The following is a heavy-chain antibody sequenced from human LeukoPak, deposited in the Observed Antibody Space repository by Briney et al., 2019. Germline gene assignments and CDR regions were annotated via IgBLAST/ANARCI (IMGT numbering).Heavy chain of an antibody. CDR2: INTNTGNP. D-gene: IGHD1-26*01. CDR3: ARGVVGATTPWAPWDV. V-gene: IGHV7-4-1*02. CDR1: GYTFTSYA. J-gene: IGHJ6*02. Sequence: GASVKVSCKASGYTFTSYAMNWVRQAPGQGLEWMGWINTNTGNPTYAQGFTGRFVFSLDTSVSTAYLQISSLKAEDTAVYYCARGVVGATTPWAPWDVWGQGTTVTVSS.